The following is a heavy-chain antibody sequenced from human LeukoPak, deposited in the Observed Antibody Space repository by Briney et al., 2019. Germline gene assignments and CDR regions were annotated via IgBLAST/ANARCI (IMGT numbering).Heavy chain of an antibody. D-gene: IGHD4-17*01. Sequence: GGSLRLSCAASGFTFSSYGVHWVRQAPGKGVEWGAVIWYEGSNKYYADSVKGRFTISRDNSKNTLYLQMNSLSAEDTAVNYCPRDRDYGDPPRGLDYWGQGTLVTVSS. J-gene: IGHJ4*02. V-gene: IGHV3-33*01. CDR2: IWYEGSNK. CDR3: PRDRDYGDPPRGLDY. CDR1: GFTFSSYG.